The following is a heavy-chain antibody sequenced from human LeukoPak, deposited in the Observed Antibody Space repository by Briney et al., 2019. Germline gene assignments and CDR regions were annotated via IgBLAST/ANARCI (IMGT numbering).Heavy chain of an antibody. CDR3: ARQAPRVAAAVY. CDR2: IYPSNSDT. J-gene: IGHJ4*02. D-gene: IGHD6-13*01. CDR1: GYNFADYW. V-gene: IGHV5-51*01. Sequence: GESLKISCQGSGYNFADYWIVWVRQMPGKGLECMGIIYPSNSDTRYSPSFQGQVTISADKSIGTAYLQWSSLKASDTAMYYCARQAPRVAAAVYWGQGTLVTVSS.